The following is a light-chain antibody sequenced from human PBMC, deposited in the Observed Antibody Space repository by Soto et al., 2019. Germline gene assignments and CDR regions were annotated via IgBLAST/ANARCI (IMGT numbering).Light chain of an antibody. CDR2: EGN. V-gene: IGLV2-14*01. CDR1: SSDVGGYKY. Sequence: QSALTQPASVSGSSVQSITISCAGVSSDVGGYKYVSWYQQHPGKAPKLMIFEGNNRPSVVSSRFSGSESGNTASLTISDLPAEDEADHYCGLYTSGRRLVFGGGTKVAVL. CDR3: GLYTSGRRLV. J-gene: IGLJ2*01.